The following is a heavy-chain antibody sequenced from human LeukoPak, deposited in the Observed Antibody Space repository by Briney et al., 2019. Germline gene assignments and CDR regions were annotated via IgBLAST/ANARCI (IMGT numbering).Heavy chain of an antibody. CDR2: IYYSGST. CDR3: ASGYFDWFSAFDI. D-gene: IGHD3-9*01. CDR1: GGSISSYY. J-gene: IGHJ3*02. V-gene: IGHV4-59*01. Sequence: PSETLSLTCTVSGGSISSYYWSWIRQPPGKGLEWIGYIYYSGSTNYNPSLKSRVTISVDTSKNQFSLKLSSVTAADTAVYYCASGYFDWFSAFDIWGQGTMVTVSS.